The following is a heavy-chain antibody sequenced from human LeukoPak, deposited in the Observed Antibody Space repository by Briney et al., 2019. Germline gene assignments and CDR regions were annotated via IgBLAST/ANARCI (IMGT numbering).Heavy chain of an antibody. CDR1: GYTFTSYD. V-gene: IGHV1-8*01. D-gene: IGHD6-6*01. CDR2: KNPNSGNT. CDR3: ARVYSSSPYYYYMDV. J-gene: IGHJ6*03. Sequence: ASVKVSRKASGYTFTSYDINWVRQATGQGLEWMGWKNPNSGNTGYAQKFQGRVTMTRNTSISTAYMELSSLRSEDTAVYYCARVYSSSPYYYYMDVWGKGTTVTVSS.